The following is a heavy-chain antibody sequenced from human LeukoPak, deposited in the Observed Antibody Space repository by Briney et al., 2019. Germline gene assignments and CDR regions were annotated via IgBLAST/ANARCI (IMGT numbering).Heavy chain of an antibody. CDR1: GFTFSSYG. CDR2: IWYDGSNK. D-gene: IGHD3-22*01. Sequence: GGSLRLSCAASGFTFSSYGMHWVRQAPGKGLEWVAVIWYDGSNKYYADSVKGRFTTSRDNSKNTLYLQMNSLRAEDTAVYYCARTYYYDSSGYYPFDYWGQRTLVTVSS. CDR3: ARTYYYDSSGYYPFDY. V-gene: IGHV3-33*01. J-gene: IGHJ4*02.